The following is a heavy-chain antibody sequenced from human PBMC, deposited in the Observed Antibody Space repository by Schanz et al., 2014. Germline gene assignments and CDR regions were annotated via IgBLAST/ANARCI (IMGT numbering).Heavy chain of an antibody. J-gene: IGHJ4*02. D-gene: IGHD7-27*01. Sequence: QVHLVESGGGVVQPGRSLRLSCAASGFTFSSYGMHWVRQAPGKGLEWVAIISLDGSNQYYADSVKGRFTISRDNSKNTLYLQMNSLRPEDTAVYYCAKDENWALTDYWGQGTLVTVSS. CDR1: GFTFSSYG. CDR2: ISLDGSNQ. CDR3: AKDENWALTDY. V-gene: IGHV3-30*18.